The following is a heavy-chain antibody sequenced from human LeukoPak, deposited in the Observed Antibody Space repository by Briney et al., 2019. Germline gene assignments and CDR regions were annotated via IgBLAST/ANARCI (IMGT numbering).Heavy chain of an antibody. CDR2: MDPTGSQK. V-gene: IGHV3-7*01. CDR3: AIWTSGNY. D-gene: IGHD1-1*01. Sequence: GRSLRLSCAASGFTFSSYEMNWVRQAPGKGLEWVANMDPTGSQKRYVDSVRGRFTISKDNPGASLYLDMHSLRAEDTAIYYCAIWTSGNYWGQGTLVTVSS. J-gene: IGHJ4*02. CDR1: GFTFSSYE.